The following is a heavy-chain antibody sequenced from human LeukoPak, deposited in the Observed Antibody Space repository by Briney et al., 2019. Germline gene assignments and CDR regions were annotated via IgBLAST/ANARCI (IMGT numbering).Heavy chain of an antibody. Sequence: SETLSLTCTVSGGSINSYYCSWIRQPPGKGLEWIGYIYYSGSTNYNPSLKSRITISVDTSKNQFSLRLSSVTAADTAVYYCARELDGDNWFDPWGQGTLVTVSS. CDR1: GGSINSYY. CDR2: IYYSGST. D-gene: IGHD1-1*01. V-gene: IGHV4-59*01. J-gene: IGHJ5*02. CDR3: ARELDGDNWFDP.